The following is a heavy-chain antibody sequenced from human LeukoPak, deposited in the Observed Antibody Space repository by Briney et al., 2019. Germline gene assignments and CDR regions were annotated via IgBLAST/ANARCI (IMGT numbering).Heavy chain of an antibody. J-gene: IGHJ6*03. CDR3: VPRKEWSCYMGV. V-gene: IGHV3-7*03. CDR2: IKQDGGEI. CDR1: GFTFSNYF. D-gene: IGHD3-3*01. Sequence: GGSLRLSCAASGFTFSNYFMSWIRQAPGKGLEWVANIKQDGGEIYYVDSVKGRFTISRDNAKNSVSLQMNSLRAEDTAVYYCVPRKEWSCYMGVWGKGTTVTVSS.